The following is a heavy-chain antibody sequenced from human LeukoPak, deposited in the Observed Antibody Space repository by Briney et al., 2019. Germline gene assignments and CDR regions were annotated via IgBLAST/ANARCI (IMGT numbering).Heavy chain of an antibody. CDR3: ARGQRQWELLRWDY. V-gene: IGHV1-18*01. CDR2: ISAYNGNT. Sequence: ASVKVSCKASGYTFTSYGISWVRQAPGQGLEWMGWISAYNGNTNYAQKFQGWVTMTGDTSISTAYMELSRLRSDDTAVYYCARGQRQWELLRWDYWGQGTLVTVSS. J-gene: IGHJ4*02. D-gene: IGHD1-26*01. CDR1: GYTFTSYG.